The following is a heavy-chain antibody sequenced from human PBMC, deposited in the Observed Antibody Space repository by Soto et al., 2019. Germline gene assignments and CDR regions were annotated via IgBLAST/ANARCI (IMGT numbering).Heavy chain of an antibody. CDR2: VSSTGNT. D-gene: IGHD3-22*01. J-gene: IGHJ5*02. CDR1: GGSLNSYY. V-gene: IGHV4-59*01. CDR3: ARFSPPRKSYDSNPGWFDP. Sequence: PSETLSLTCTVSGGSLNSYYWTWIRQSPGKGLEWIGYVSSTGNTNYNPSLKSRVTLSLDTSTNEVSLSLASVTAADAAVYFCARFSPPRKSYDSNPGWFDPWGQGILVTVSS.